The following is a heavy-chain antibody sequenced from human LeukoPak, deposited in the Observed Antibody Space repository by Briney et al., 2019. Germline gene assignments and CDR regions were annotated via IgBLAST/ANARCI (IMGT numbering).Heavy chain of an antibody. Sequence: SVKVSCKASGGTFSSYAISWVRQAPGQGLEWMGGISPIFGTANYAQKFQGRVTITADESTSTAYMELSSLRSEDTAVYYCASRWFGEGWFGPWGQGTLVTVSS. D-gene: IGHD3-10*01. J-gene: IGHJ5*02. CDR1: GGTFSSYA. V-gene: IGHV1-69*13. CDR2: ISPIFGTA. CDR3: ASRWFGEGWFGP.